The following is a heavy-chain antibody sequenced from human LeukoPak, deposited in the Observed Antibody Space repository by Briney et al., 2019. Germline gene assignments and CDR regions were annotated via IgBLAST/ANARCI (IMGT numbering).Heavy chain of an antibody. CDR3: ARDQDDFLKT. CDR1: GGTINNSP. J-gene: IGHJ5*02. Sequence: ASVKVSCKTSGGTINNSPVSWVRQAPGQGLEWMGRIIPVLSVANYAQRFRGRVTFTADNSTNTAFMELSSLTSGDTAVYYCARDQDDFLKTWGQGTLVTVSS. D-gene: IGHD3-3*01. V-gene: IGHV1-69*04. CDR2: IIPVLSVA.